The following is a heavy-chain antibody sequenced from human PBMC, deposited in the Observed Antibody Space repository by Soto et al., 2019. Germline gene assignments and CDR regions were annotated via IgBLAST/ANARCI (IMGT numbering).Heavy chain of an antibody. D-gene: IGHD3-3*01. CDR1: GLNFDDFA. J-gene: IGHJ4*02. Sequence: GGSLRLSCVGTGLNFDDFAMHWVRQAPGKGLEWVSGINWNSRVLAYADSVKGRFTISRDNARNSLYLQMDSLRDEDTALYYCAKGRYDFWSPYYFDSWGQGTLVTVSS. CDR2: INWNSRVL. CDR3: AKGRYDFWSPYYFDS. V-gene: IGHV3-9*01.